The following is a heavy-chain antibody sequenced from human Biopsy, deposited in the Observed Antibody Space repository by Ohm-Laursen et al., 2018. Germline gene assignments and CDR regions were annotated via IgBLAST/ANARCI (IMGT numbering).Heavy chain of an antibody. CDR3: ARERGYYSDRTVPGFFDL. D-gene: IGHD3-22*01. J-gene: IGHJ2*01. CDR1: GDSISRYY. CDR2: VYYTGST. V-gene: IGHV4-59*01. Sequence: DALALTCTVSGDSISRYYRRWIREPPAKGLQWMGYVYYTGSTDYNPSLQSRVTNPVDTFKNHCSLRLRSVTPSDTAIYYCARERGYYSDRTVPGFFDLWGRGTLFTVPS.